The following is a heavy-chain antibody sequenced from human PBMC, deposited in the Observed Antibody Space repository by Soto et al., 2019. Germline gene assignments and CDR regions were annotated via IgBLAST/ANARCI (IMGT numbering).Heavy chain of an antibody. D-gene: IGHD6-19*01. Sequence: EVQVLESGGGLVQPGGSLRLSCAASGFTFSSYAMSWVRQAPGKGLEWVSAISGSGGSTYYADSVKGRFTISRDNSKNTLYLQMNSLRAEDTAVYYCAKDGSQQWLVSAYYFDYWGQGTLVTVSS. V-gene: IGHV3-23*01. J-gene: IGHJ4*02. CDR2: ISGSGGST. CDR1: GFTFSSYA. CDR3: AKDGSQQWLVSAYYFDY.